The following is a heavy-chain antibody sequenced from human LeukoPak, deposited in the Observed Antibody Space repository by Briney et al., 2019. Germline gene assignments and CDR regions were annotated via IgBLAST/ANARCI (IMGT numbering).Heavy chain of an antibody. CDR3: ARGPIHYFDY. V-gene: IGHV4-30-2*01. CDR1: GGSISSGGYY. J-gene: IGHJ4*02. D-gene: IGHD5-18*01. CDR2: IYHSGST. Sequence: SQTLSLTCTVSGGSISSGGYYWSWIRQPPGKGLEWIGYIYHSGSTYYNPSLKSRVTISVDRSKNQFSLKLSSVTAADTAVYYCARGPIHYFDYWGQGTLVTVSS.